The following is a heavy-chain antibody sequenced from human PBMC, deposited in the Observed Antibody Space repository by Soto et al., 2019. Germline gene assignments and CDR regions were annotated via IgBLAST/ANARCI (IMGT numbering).Heavy chain of an antibody. J-gene: IGHJ4*02. Sequence: SGPTLVNPTQTLTLTCTFSGFSLSTSGMCVSWIRQPPGKALEWLALFDWDDDKYYSTSLKTRLTISKDTSKNQVVLTMTNMDPVDTATYYCARILNLKGDFHYFDYWGQGTLVTVSS. CDR2: FDWDDDK. V-gene: IGHV2-70*01. CDR3: ARILNLKGDFHYFDY. D-gene: IGHD3-16*01. CDR1: GFSLSTSGMC.